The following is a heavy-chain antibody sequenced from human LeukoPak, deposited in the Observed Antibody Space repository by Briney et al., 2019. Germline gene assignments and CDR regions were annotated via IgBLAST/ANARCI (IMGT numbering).Heavy chain of an antibody. D-gene: IGHD3-10*01. V-gene: IGHV4-59*01. CDR3: ARESFYGSEGYYYYGMDV. CDR2: IYYSGST. CDR1: GGSISSYY. Sequence: KPSETLSLTCTVSGGSISSYYWSWIRQPPGKGLEWIGYIYYSGSTNYNPSLKSRVTISVDTSKNQLSLKLSSVTAADTAVYYCARESFYGSEGYYYYGMDVWGQGTTVTVSS. J-gene: IGHJ6*02.